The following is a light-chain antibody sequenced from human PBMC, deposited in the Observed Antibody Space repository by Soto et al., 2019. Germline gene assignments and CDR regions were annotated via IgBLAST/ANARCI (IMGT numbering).Light chain of an antibody. V-gene: IGKV1-27*01. CDR2: AAS. CDR3: QNYNTAPFT. J-gene: IGKJ3*01. Sequence: DFQLTQSPSSLSASIGDTVTISCRASQGIASYLAWYQHKPWKSPRLLIYAASILQTGVPSRFSGRRSDSDITDFSLTVSSLQLEDFAVYDCQNYNTAPFTGGPGTKVD. CDR1: QGIASY.